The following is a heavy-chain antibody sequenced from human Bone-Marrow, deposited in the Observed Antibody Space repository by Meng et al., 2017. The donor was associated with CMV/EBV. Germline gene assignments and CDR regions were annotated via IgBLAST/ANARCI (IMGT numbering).Heavy chain of an antibody. CDR2: ISGSSTYT. V-gene: IGHV3-21*01. J-gene: IGHJ4*02. CDR1: GFDFSNHI. CDR3: ARGRSDYFDY. Sequence: GESLKISCAASGFDFSNHIMNWVRQAPGKGLEWVSSISGSSTYTHYADSVKGRFTISRDNAKNSLYLQMNSLRAEDTAVYYCARGRSDYFDYWGQGTRVTVSS.